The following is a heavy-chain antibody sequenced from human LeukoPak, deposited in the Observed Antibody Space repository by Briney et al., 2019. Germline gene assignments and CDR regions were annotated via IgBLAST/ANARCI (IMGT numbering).Heavy chain of an antibody. CDR1: GYTFTSYY. V-gene: IGHV1-46*01. CDR2: INPSGGST. J-gene: IGHJ4*02. D-gene: IGHD5-18*01. Sequence: ASVKVSCKTSGYTFTSYYMHWVRQAPGQGLEWMGIINPSGGSTIYAQKFQGRVTMTRDMSTSTVYMELSSLRSEDTAVYYCARDSEDTTMGPGYWGQGTLVTVSS. CDR3: ARDSEDTTMGPGY.